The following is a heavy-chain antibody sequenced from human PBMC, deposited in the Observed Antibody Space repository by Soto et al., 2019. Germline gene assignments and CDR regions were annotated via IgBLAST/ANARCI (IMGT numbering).Heavy chain of an antibody. J-gene: IGHJ6*02. Sequence: ASVKVSCKASGYTFTGYYMHWVRQAPGQGLEWMGWINPNSGGTNYAQKFQGRVTMTRDTSISTAYMELSRLRSDDTAVYYCARDGGRTAAAGTGYYYGMDVWGQGTTVTVSS. V-gene: IGHV1-2*02. CDR1: GYTFTGYY. D-gene: IGHD6-13*01. CDR3: ARDGGRTAAAGTGYYYGMDV. CDR2: INPNSGGT.